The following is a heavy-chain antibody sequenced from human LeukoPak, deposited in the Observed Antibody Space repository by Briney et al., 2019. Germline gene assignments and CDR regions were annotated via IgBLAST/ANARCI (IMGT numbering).Heavy chain of an antibody. J-gene: IGHJ5*02. V-gene: IGHV3-30*18. CDR1: GFTFSSYG. Sequence: GGSLRLSCAASGFTFSSYGMHWVRQAPGKGLEWVAVISYDGSNKYYADSVKGRFTISRDNSKNTLYLQMNSLRAEDTAVYYCAKGAGGPYIWFDPWGQGTLVTVSS. D-gene: IGHD3-10*01. CDR2: ISYDGSNK. CDR3: AKGAGGPYIWFDP.